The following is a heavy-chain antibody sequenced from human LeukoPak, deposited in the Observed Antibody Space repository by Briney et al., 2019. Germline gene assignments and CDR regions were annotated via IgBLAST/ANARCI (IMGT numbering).Heavy chain of an antibody. CDR1: GYTFNRYG. V-gene: IGHV1-18*01. J-gene: IGHJ4*02. CDR3: ARDYGYGVTVMISDDY. Sequence: ASVKVSCKASGYTFNRYGITWVRQAPGQGLEWMGWISGYNGNTNYAQKLQGRVTMTTDTSTSTAYMDLRSLRSDDTAMYYCARDYGYGVTVMISDDYWGQGTLVTVSS. D-gene: IGHD5-12*01. CDR2: ISGYNGNT.